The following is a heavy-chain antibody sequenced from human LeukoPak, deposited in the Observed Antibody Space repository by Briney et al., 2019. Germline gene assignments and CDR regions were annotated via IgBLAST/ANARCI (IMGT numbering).Heavy chain of an antibody. CDR3: AREPIVVVTAMDV. J-gene: IGHJ6*02. V-gene: IGHV1-46*01. CDR2: INPSGGST. Sequence: GASVKVSCKASGYTFTSYYMHWVRQAPGQGLEWMGLINPSGGSTSYAQKFQGRVTMTRDTSTSTVYMELSSLRSEDTAVYYCAREPIVVVTAMDVWGQGTTVTVSS. D-gene: IGHD2-21*02. CDR1: GYTFTSYY.